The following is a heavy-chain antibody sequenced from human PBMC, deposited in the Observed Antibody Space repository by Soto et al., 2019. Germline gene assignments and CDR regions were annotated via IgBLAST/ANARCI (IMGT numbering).Heavy chain of an antibody. CDR3: ARKIDYGDYVAWAFDI. CDR1: GGSISSSSYY. V-gene: IGHV4-39*01. J-gene: IGHJ3*02. D-gene: IGHD4-17*01. Sequence: SETLSLTCTVSGGSISSSSYYWGWIRQPPGKGLEWIGSIYYSGSTYYNPSLKSRVTISVDTSKNQFSLKLSSVTAADTAVYYCARKIDYGDYVAWAFDIWGQGTMVTVSS. CDR2: IYYSGST.